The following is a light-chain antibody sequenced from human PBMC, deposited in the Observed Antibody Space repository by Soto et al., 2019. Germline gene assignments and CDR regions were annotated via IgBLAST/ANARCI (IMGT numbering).Light chain of an antibody. CDR2: DTS. V-gene: IGLV7-46*01. Sequence: ELTQPPSVSVAPGKTASISCGGNNIGSKGVHWYQQKPGQAPRTLIYDTSNKHSWTPARFSGSLLGGKAALTLSGAQPEDEAEYYCLLSYSGALWVFGGGTKLTVL. CDR3: LLSYSGALWV. CDR1: NIGSKG. J-gene: IGLJ3*02.